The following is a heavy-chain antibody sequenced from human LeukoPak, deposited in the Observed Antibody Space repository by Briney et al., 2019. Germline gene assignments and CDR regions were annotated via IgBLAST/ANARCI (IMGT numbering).Heavy chain of an antibody. D-gene: IGHD5-18*01. CDR2: MNPNSGNT. Sequence: GASVKVSCKASGYTFTGYYMHWVRQATGQGLEWMGWMNPNSGNTGYAQKFQGRVTMTRNTSISTAYMELSSLRSEDTAVYYCARYSGYSYGDYWGQGTLVTVSS. CDR1: GYTFTGYY. V-gene: IGHV1-8*02. CDR3: ARYSGYSYGDY. J-gene: IGHJ4*02.